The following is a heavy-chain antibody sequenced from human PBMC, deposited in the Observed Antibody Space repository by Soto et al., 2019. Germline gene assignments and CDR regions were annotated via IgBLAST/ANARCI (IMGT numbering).Heavy chain of an antibody. D-gene: IGHD4-17*01. CDR3: GAPSLTVEKI. V-gene: IGHV1-2*02. Sequence: QVQLVQSGAEVRRPGASVKVSCKTSGYTFTRYYIHWVRQAPGQGLEWPGWINPDRGATKYAQKLQGRVTLTRDTSISTASMEMSRLIPPDTAIYCCGAPSLTVEKIWGQGTTVTVAS. CDR1: GYTFTRYY. J-gene: IGHJ6*02. CDR2: INPDRGAT.